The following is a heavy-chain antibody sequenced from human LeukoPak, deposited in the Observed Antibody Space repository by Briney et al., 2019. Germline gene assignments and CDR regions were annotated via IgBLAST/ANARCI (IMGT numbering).Heavy chain of an antibody. Sequence: SETLSLTCAVYGGSFSGYYWSWIRQPPGKGLEWIGEINHSGSTNYNSSLKSRVTISVDTSKNQFSLKLSSVTAADTAVYYCARDCSSTSCYNAFDIWGQGTMVTVSS. V-gene: IGHV4-34*01. CDR2: INHSGST. CDR3: ARDCSSTSCYNAFDI. CDR1: GGSFSGYY. J-gene: IGHJ3*02. D-gene: IGHD2-2*01.